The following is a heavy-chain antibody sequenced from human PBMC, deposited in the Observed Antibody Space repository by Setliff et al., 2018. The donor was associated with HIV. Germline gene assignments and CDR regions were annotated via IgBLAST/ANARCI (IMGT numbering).Heavy chain of an antibody. CDR3: ARGEPSILIEPAAFFDY. Sequence: KAGGSLRLSCAASGFTFSDYYMSWIRQAPGKGLEWVSYISSRGSTIYYADSVKGRFTISRDNAKNSLYLQMNTLRAEDTAVYFCARGEPSILIEPAAFFDYWGQGTLVTVSS. CDR1: GFTFSDYY. V-gene: IGHV3-11*04. CDR2: ISSRGSTI. J-gene: IGHJ4*02. D-gene: IGHD2-2*01.